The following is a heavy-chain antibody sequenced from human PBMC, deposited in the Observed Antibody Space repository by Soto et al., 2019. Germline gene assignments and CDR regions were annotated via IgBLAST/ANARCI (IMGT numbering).Heavy chain of an antibody. J-gene: IGHJ4*02. CDR1: GYSFTSYW. D-gene: IGHD1-7*01. CDR2: IYPDDSDT. V-gene: IGHV5-51*01. Sequence: PWESLTISCKISGYSFTSYWISWVRQMPGKGLEWMGIIYPDDSDTRYSPSFQGLVTISVDKSIDTAFLQWSSLKASDTAVYYCARELQGLYYFDYWGLGTLVTVSS. CDR3: ARELQGLYYFDY.